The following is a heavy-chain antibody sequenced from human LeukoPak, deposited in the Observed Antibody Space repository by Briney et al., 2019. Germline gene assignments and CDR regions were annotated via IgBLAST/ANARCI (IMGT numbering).Heavy chain of an antibody. CDR1: GGSISSSSYY. D-gene: IGHD3-10*01. CDR3: ARHRRIYYYGSGSYSARSQNWFDP. CDR2: IYYSGST. Sequence: SETLSLTCTVSGGSISSSSYYWGWIRQPPGKGLEWIGSIYYSGSTYYNPSLKSRVTISVDTSKNQFSLKLSSVTAADTAVYYCARHRRIYYYGSGSYSARSQNWFDPWGQGTLVTVSS. V-gene: IGHV4-39*01. J-gene: IGHJ5*02.